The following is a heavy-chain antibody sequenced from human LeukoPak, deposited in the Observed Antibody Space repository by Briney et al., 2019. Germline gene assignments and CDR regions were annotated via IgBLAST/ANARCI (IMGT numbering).Heavy chain of an antibody. CDR1: GGSISSSSYY. CDR2: IYYSGST. J-gene: IGHJ4*02. V-gene: IGHV4-39*07. CDR3: ARDQRLYYDSSVDLDY. D-gene: IGHD3-22*01. Sequence: SETLSLTCTVSGGSISSSSYYWGWIRQPPGKGLEWIGSIYYSGSTYYNPSLKSRVTISVDTSKNQFSLKLSSVTAADTAVYYCARDQRLYYDSSVDLDYWGQGTLVTVSS.